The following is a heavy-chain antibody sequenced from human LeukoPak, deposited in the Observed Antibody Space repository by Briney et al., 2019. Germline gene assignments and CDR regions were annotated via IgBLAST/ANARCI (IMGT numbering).Heavy chain of an antibody. J-gene: IGHJ6*02. Sequence: ASVKVSCKASGYTFTTYAIHWVRQAPGQRLEWLGWINTGNGDTRYSQTFHGRVTITRDTSASTAYMELSSLRPEDTAVYYCARDSPLSSIVVVPAAASYYYYYGMDVWGQGTTVTVSS. CDR2: INTGNGDT. CDR3: ARDSPLSSIVVVPAAASYYYYYGMDV. D-gene: IGHD2-2*01. V-gene: IGHV1-3*04. CDR1: GYTFTTYA.